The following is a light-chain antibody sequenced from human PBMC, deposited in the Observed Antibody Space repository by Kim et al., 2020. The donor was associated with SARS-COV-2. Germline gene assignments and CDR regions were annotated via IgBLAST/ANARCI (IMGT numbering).Light chain of an antibody. CDR1: QSVLYSSNNKNY. Sequence: ATINCKSSQSVLYSSNNKNYLAWYQQKPGQPPKLLIYWASTRESGVPDRFSGSGSGTDFTLTISSLQAEDVAVYYCQQYYSTPETFGQGTKVDIK. V-gene: IGKV4-1*01. CDR2: WAS. J-gene: IGKJ1*01. CDR3: QQYYSTPET.